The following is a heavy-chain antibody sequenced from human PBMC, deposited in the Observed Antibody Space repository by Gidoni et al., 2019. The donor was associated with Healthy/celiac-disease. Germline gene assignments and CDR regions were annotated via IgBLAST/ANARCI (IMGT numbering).Heavy chain of an antibody. J-gene: IGHJ4*02. CDR1: GYSFTRYW. CDR3: ARHQGITMVRGVIDYFDY. D-gene: IGHD3-10*01. V-gene: IGHV5-10-1*03. CDR2: IDPSDSYT. Sequence: EVQLVQSGAEVSKPGESLRISGTGSGYSFTRYWISWVRQMPGKGLGWMGRIDPSDSYTNYSPSFQGHVTISADKSISTAYLQWSSLKASDTAMYYCARHQGITMVRGVIDYFDYWGQGTLVTVSS.